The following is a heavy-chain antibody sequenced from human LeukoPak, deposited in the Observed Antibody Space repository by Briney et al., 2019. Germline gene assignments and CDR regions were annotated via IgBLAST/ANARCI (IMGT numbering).Heavy chain of an antibody. Sequence: PGGSLRLSCAASGFTFSDYYMSWLRQAPGKGLEWVSYISSSGSTIYYADSVKGRFTISRDNAKNSLYLQMNSLRAEDTAVYYCATGGLIGYYYGMDVWGQGTTVTVSS. V-gene: IGHV3-11*01. J-gene: IGHJ6*02. CDR1: GFTFSDYY. CDR2: ISSSGSTI. CDR3: ATGGLIGYYYGMDV. D-gene: IGHD2-21*01.